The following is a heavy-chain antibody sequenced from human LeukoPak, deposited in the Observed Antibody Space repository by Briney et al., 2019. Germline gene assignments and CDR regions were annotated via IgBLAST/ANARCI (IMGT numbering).Heavy chain of an antibody. J-gene: IGHJ4*02. CDR3: ATFRYYNGSGSHPK. CDR1: GGSFSGYY. D-gene: IGHD3-10*01. CDR2: INHSGST. Sequence: SETLSLTCAVYGGSFSGYYWNWIRQPPGKGLEWIGEINHSGSTNYNPSPQSRVAISLDESTNKCSLTVSSVTAGDSAVYYCATFRYYNGSGSHPKGGQGTLVTVPS. V-gene: IGHV4-34*01.